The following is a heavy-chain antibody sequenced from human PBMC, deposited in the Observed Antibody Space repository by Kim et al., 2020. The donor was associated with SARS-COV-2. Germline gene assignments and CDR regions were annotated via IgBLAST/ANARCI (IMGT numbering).Heavy chain of an antibody. CDR3: ASSDSSGGSYWYFDL. Sequence: DSVKGRFTISRDNAKNSLYLQMNSLRAEDTAVYYCASSDSSGGSYWYFDLWGRGTLVTVSS. D-gene: IGHD6-19*01. J-gene: IGHJ2*01. V-gene: IGHV3-48*03.